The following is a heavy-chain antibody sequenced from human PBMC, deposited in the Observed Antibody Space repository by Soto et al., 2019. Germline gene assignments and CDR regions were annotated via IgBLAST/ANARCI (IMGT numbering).Heavy chain of an antibody. J-gene: IGHJ5*02. CDR3: ARDGGYGDYDWFDP. CDR2: INAGNGNT. D-gene: IGHD4-17*01. Sequence: ASVKVSCKASGYTFTSYAMHWVRQAPGQRLEWMGWINAGNGNTKYSQKFQGRVTITRDTSASTAYMELSSLRSEDTAVYYCARDGGYGDYDWFDPWGQGTLVTVSS. CDR1: GYTFTSYA. V-gene: IGHV1-3*01.